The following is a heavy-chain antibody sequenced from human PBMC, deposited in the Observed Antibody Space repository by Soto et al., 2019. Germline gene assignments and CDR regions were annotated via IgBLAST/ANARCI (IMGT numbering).Heavy chain of an antibody. J-gene: IGHJ6*02. CDR2: INHSGST. V-gene: IGHV4-34*01. CDR3: ARVISILPGYYFPPPSGMDV. Sequence: QVQLQQWGAGLLKPSETLSLTCAVYGGSFSGYYWNWIRQPPGKGLEWIGEINHSGSTNYNPSLKSRVTISVDTSKNQFSMKLSSVTAADTAVYYCARVISILPGYYFPPPSGMDVWGQGTTVTVSS. CDR1: GGSFSGYY. D-gene: IGHD3-9*01.